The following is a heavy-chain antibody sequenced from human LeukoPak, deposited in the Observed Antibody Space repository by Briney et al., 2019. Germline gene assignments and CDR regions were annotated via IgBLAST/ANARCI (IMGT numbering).Heavy chain of an antibody. D-gene: IGHD3-10*01. Sequence: ASVKVSCKASGGTFSSYAISWVRQAPGHGLEWMGGIIPIFGTANYAQKFQGRVTITADKSTSTAYMELSSLRSEDTAVYYRARTYGPGIYYFDYWGQGPLVTVSS. CDR3: ARTYGPGIYYFDY. J-gene: IGHJ4*02. CDR2: IIPIFGTA. CDR1: GGTFSSYA. V-gene: IGHV1-69*06.